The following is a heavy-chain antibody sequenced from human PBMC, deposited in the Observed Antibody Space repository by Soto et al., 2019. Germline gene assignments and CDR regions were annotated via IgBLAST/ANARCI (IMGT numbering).Heavy chain of an antibody. J-gene: IGHJ4*02. CDR2: IFYSGKT. CDR1: GGSISSYY. V-gene: IGHV4-59*08. D-gene: IGHD2-15*01. Sequence: SETLSLTCTVSGGSISSYYWSWIRQPPGKGLEWIGYIFYSGKTNYNPSLKSRVTISVDTSEDQFSLKLSSVTAADTAVYYCARHCRDGSCQSVFDYWGRGALVTVSS. CDR3: ARHCRDGSCQSVFDY.